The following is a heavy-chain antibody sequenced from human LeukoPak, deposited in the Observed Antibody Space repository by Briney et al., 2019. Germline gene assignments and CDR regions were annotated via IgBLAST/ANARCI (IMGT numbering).Heavy chain of an antibody. Sequence: SVKVSCKASGGTFSSYAISWVRQAPGQGLEWMGRIIPILGIANYAQKFQGRVTITADKSTSTAYMELSSLRSEDTAVYYCVVPDMITFGGVIARDAFDIWGQGTMVTVSS. CDR3: VVPDMITFGGVIARDAFDI. CDR1: GGTFSSYA. J-gene: IGHJ3*02. CDR2: IIPILGIA. V-gene: IGHV1-69*04. D-gene: IGHD3-16*02.